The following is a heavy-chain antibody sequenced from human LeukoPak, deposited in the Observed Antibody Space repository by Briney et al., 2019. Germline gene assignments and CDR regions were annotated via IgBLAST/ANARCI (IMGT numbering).Heavy chain of an antibody. D-gene: IGHD1-26*01. CDR3: ARAGYRGGGTPIYFDY. Sequence: GGSLRLSCAASGFTVSINYMSWVRQAPGKGLEWVSVIYSGGSTYYADSVKGRFTISRHNSKNTLYLQMNSLRAEDTAVYYCARAGYRGGGTPIYFDYWGQGTLVTVSS. CDR2: IYSGGST. CDR1: GFTVSINY. V-gene: IGHV3-53*04. J-gene: IGHJ4*02.